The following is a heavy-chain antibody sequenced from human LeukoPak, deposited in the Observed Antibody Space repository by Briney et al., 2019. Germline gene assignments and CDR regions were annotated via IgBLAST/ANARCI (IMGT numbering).Heavy chain of an antibody. Sequence: GGSLRLSCAASGFTYSSYEMNWVRQAPGKGLEWVSSISSGAATIYYADSVKGRFTISRDNAKNSLYLQMNSLRAADTAVYYCARVGVLSSSWLLYWGQGTLVTVSS. V-gene: IGHV3-48*03. D-gene: IGHD6-13*01. CDR2: ISSGAATI. J-gene: IGHJ4*02. CDR1: GFTYSSYE. CDR3: ARVGVLSSSWLLY.